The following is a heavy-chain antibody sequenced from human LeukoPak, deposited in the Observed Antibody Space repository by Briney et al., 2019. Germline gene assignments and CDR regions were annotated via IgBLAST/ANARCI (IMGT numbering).Heavy chain of an antibody. Sequence: PSETLSLTCTVSGYSISSGYYWDWIRQPPGKGLVWIGNVYHTGRTYYNPSLKSRVTISVDTSKNQFPLKLDSVTAADSAVYYCARDMDSSSFVESWGQGTLVTVSS. CDR1: GYSISSGYY. J-gene: IGHJ4*02. V-gene: IGHV4-38-2*02. CDR2: VYHTGRT. D-gene: IGHD6-6*01. CDR3: ARDMDSSSFVES.